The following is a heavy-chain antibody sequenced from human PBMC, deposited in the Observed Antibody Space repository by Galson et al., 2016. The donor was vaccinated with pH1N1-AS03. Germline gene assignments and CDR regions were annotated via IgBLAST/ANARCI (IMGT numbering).Heavy chain of an antibody. CDR1: GFNFDSYA. CDR2: LNWNSASK. CDR3: VKELEVGARLRGDGFDI. V-gene: IGHV3-9*01. Sequence: SLRLSCAASGFNFDSYAMHWVRQAPGKGLEWVSGLNWNSASKEYADSVKGRFTISRDNAKYSLYLEMNSLRVEDTALYYCVKELEVGARLRGDGFDIWGLGTMVTVSS. J-gene: IGHJ3*02. D-gene: IGHD1-26*01.